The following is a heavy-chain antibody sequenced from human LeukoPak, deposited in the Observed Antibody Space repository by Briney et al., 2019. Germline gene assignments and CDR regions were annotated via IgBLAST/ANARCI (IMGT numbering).Heavy chain of an antibody. CDR1: GGSISSSSYY. Sequence: SETLSLTCTVSGGSISSSSYYWGWIRQPPGKGLEWIGSIYYSGSTYYNPSLKSRVTISVDTSKNQFSLKLSSVTAADTAVYYCARRYYDSSGYYYGRYFDYWGQGTLVTVSS. J-gene: IGHJ4*02. CDR2: IYYSGST. D-gene: IGHD3-22*01. CDR3: ARRYYDSSGYYYGRYFDY. V-gene: IGHV4-39*01.